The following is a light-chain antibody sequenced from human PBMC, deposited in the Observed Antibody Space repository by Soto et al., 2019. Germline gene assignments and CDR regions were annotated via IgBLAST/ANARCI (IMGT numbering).Light chain of an antibody. CDR1: QNIDTY. J-gene: IGKJ2*01. Sequence: DIQMTQSPSSLSASVGDRVTITCRASQNIDTYLNWYQQRPGRAPTLLIYSVSSLHSGIPSRFSGSGSATDFTLTISSMQPEDFATYCCQQSYETPRTFGQGTKLEMK. CDR3: QQSYETPRT. V-gene: IGKV1-39*01. CDR2: SVS.